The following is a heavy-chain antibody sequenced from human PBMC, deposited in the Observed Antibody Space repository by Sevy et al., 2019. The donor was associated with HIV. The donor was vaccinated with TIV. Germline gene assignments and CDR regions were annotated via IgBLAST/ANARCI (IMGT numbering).Heavy chain of an antibody. Sequence: ASVKVSCEASGYSFTSYEIHWVRQAPGQGLEWMGIINPSGGSTSYAQKFQDRVTMLRDTSTTTVYMELSSLRSEDTAVYFCARLRACGGDCYYYDFWGQGTLVTVSS. J-gene: IGHJ4*02. V-gene: IGHV1-46*01. CDR3: ARLRACGGDCYYYDF. D-gene: IGHD2-21*02. CDR2: INPSGGST. CDR1: GYSFTSYE.